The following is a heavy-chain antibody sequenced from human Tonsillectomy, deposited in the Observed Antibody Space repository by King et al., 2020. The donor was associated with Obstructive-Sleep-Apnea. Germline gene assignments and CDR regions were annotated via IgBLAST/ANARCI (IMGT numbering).Heavy chain of an antibody. D-gene: IGHD3-10*01. CDR2: ITSNGGST. Sequence: VQLVESGGGLVQPGGSLILSCAASGFTFSTCAMHWVRQAPGKGLEYVSAITSNGGSTHYADFVKGRFTISRDNAKNTLYLQMGSLRTEDMAVYYCASLSAGGSGSSPFDYWGQGTLVTVSS. CDR1: GFTFSTCA. J-gene: IGHJ4*02. CDR3: ASLSAGGSGSSPFDY. V-gene: IGHV3-64*07.